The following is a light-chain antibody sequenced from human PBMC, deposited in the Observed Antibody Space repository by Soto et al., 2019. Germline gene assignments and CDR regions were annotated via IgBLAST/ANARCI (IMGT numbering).Light chain of an antibody. Sequence: VLTQPPSASGTPGQRVTISCSGSSSNVGGNPVNWYQHVPTTAPKLLIYTNTQRPSGVPDRFSGSKSGTSASLAISGLQSEDEADYYCESWDDSLNGPVFGTATKVTVL. CDR3: ESWDDSLNGPV. J-gene: IGLJ1*01. CDR1: SSNVGGNP. CDR2: TNT. V-gene: IGLV1-44*01.